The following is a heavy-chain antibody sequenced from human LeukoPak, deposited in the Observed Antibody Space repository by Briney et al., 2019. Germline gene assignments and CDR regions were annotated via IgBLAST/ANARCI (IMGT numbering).Heavy chain of an antibody. Sequence: ASVKVSCKASGYTFTSYDINWVRQATGQGLEWMGWMNPNSGNTGYAQKFQGRVTMTRNTSISTAYMELSSLRSEDTAVYYCARSIAVAGTEASDYWAREPWSPSPQ. CDR3: ARSIAVAGTEASDY. CDR1: GYTFTSYD. J-gene: IGHJ4*02. V-gene: IGHV1-8*01. D-gene: IGHD6-19*01. CDR2: MNPNSGNT.